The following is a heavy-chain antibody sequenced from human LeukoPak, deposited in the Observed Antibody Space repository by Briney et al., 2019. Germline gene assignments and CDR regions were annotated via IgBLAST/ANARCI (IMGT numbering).Heavy chain of an antibody. D-gene: IGHD3-10*01. J-gene: IGHJ4*02. CDR3: AGGPYYGSGSYSY. V-gene: IGHV4-30-2*01. CDR1: GGSISSGGYS. Sequence: SETLSLTCAVSGGSISSGGYSWSWIRQPPGKGLEWIGYIYHSGSTYYNPSLKSRVTISVDRSKNQFSLKLSFVTAADTAVYYCAGGPYYGSGSYSYWGQGTLVTVSS. CDR2: IYHSGST.